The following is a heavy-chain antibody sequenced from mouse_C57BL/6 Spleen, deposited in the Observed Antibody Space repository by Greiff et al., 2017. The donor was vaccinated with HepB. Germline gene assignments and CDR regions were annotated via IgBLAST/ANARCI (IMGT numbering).Heavy chain of an antibody. CDR3: AKKSFSWYFDV. Sequence: QVQLQQSGAELVMPGASVKLSCKASGYTFTSYWMHWVKQRPGQGLEWIGEIDPSDSYTNYNQKFKGKSTLTVDKSSSTAYMQLSSLTSEDSAVYYCAKKSFSWYFDVWGTGTTVTVSS. CDR2: IDPSDSYT. CDR1: GYTFTSYW. V-gene: IGHV1-69*01. J-gene: IGHJ1*03.